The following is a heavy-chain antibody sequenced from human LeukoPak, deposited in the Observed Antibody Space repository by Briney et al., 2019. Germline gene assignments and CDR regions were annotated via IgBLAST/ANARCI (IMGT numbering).Heavy chain of an antibody. CDR2: IYPGDSDT. CDR1: GYSFTSYW. CDR3: ARLGGSGTSRGNWFDP. V-gene: IGHV5-51*01. D-gene: IGHD3-10*01. Sequence: GESLQISCKGSGYSFTSYWIGWVRQMPGKGLEWMGIIYPGDSDTRYSPSFQGQVTISADKSISTAYLQWSSLKASDTAMYYCARLGGSGTSRGNWFDPWGQGTLVTVSS. J-gene: IGHJ5*02.